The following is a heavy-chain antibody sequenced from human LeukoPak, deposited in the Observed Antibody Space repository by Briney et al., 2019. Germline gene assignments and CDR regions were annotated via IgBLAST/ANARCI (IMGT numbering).Heavy chain of an antibody. V-gene: IGHV4-59*08. CDR1: GGSISSYY. D-gene: IGHD2-2*01. CDR2: VYYSGTT. CDR3: ARARDIVVVPAGFDP. Sequence: SETLSLTCTVSGGSISSYYWSWIRQPPGKGLEWIGYVYYSGTTNYNPSLKSRVSISGDTSNNQFSLKLTSVTAADTAVYYCARARDIVVVPAGFDPWGQGTLVTVSS. J-gene: IGHJ5*02.